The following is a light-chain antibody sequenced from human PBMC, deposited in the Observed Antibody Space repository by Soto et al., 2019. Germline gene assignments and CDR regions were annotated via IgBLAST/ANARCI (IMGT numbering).Light chain of an antibody. CDR3: EQYDNGPAQYS. CDR1: QSVASN. CDR2: GAS. Sequence: EIVMTQSPPSLSVSPGDGTTLSCRASQSVASNVAWYQQKPGQGPRPLIHGASSRAVEGPARFSGSGSGTDVYIAMSSLKSEDSAVYYCEQYDNGPAQYSFGQGTKLEIK. V-gene: IGKV3-15*01. J-gene: IGKJ2*01.